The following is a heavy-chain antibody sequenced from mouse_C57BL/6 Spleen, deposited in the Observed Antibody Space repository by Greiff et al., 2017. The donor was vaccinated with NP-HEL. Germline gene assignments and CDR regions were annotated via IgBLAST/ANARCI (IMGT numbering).Heavy chain of an antibody. CDR1: GYAFTNYL. V-gene: IGHV1-54*01. CDR2: INPGSGGT. CDR3: ARSVSYSFDY. D-gene: IGHD2-12*01. Sequence: QVQLQQSGAELVRPGTSVKVSCKASGYAFTNYLIEWVKQRPGQGLEWIGVINPGSGGTNYNEKFKGKATLTADKSSSTAYMQLSSLTSEDSAVYFCARSVSYSFDYWGQGTTLTVSS. J-gene: IGHJ2*01.